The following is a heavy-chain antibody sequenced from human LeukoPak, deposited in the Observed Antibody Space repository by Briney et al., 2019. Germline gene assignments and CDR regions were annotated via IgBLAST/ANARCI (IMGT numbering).Heavy chain of an antibody. CDR3: ARRPRNDAFHI. CDR2: IYPGDSET. V-gene: IGHV5-51*01. Sequence: GESLKISCKGSGYSFTSYWIGWVRQMPGKGLGWMGIIYPGDSETRYSPSFQGQVTISADKSITTAYLQWSSLKASDTAMYYCARRPRNDAFHIWGQGTMVTVSS. J-gene: IGHJ3*02. CDR1: GYSFTSYW.